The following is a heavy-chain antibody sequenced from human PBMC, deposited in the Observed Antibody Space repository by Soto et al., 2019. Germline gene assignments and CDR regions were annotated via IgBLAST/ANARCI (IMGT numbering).Heavy chain of an antibody. CDR1: GGSISSSSYY. CDR2: IYYSGST. Sequence: QLQLQESGPGLVKPSETLSLTCTVSGGSISSSSYYWGWIRQPPGKGLEWIGSIYYSGSTYYNPSLKSRVTISVDTSKNQFSLKLSSVTAADTAVYYCARLEWLVPRFDYWGQGTLVTVSS. J-gene: IGHJ4*02. V-gene: IGHV4-39*01. D-gene: IGHD6-19*01. CDR3: ARLEWLVPRFDY.